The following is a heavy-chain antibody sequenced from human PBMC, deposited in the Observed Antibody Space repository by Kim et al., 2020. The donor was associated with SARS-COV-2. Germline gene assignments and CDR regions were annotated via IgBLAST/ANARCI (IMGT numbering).Heavy chain of an antibody. CDR1: GGSISSSSYY. CDR2: IYYSGST. Sequence: SETLSLTCTVSGGSISSSSYYWGWIRQPPGKGLEWIGSIYYSGSTYYNPSLKSRVTISVNTSKNQFSLKLSSVTAADTAVYYCAIHSSGWLFDYWGQGTLVTVSS. CDR3: AIHSSGWLFDY. D-gene: IGHD6-19*01. V-gene: IGHV4-39*01. J-gene: IGHJ4*02.